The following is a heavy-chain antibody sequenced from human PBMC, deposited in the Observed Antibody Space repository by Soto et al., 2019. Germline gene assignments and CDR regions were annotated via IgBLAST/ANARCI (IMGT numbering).Heavy chain of an antibody. CDR1: GGTFSSYT. D-gene: IGHD5-12*01. V-gene: IGHV1-69*02. CDR3: AHGRWEESRDGYRGGFDP. CDR2: IIPILGIA. J-gene: IGHJ5*02. Sequence: QVQLVQSGAEVKKPGSSVKVSCQASGGTFSSYTISWVRQAPGQGLEWMGRIIPILGIANYAQKFQGRVTITADKSTSTAYRERSSLRSEDTAVYDCAHGRWEESRDGYRGGFDPGGQGTLVTVSS.